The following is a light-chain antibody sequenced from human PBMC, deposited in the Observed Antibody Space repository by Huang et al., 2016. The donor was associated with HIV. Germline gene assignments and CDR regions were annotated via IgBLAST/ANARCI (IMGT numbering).Light chain of an antibody. J-gene: IGKJ1*01. V-gene: IGKV3-20*01. CDR1: QFVANAY. CDR2: GAS. CDR3: QQCGSPTWT. Sequence: EIVLTQSPGTLSLSPGDRATLSCRASQFVANAYVAWYQHKPGQSPRLLIYGASMEASGIPDRFSGSGFGTDFTLTISRLEPDDFAVYFCQQCGSPTWTFGQGTKVEIK.